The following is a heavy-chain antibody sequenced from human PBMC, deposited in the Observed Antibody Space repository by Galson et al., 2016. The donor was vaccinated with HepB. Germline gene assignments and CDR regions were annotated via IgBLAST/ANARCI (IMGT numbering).Heavy chain of an antibody. J-gene: IGHJ4*02. V-gene: IGHV6-1*01. CDR1: GDSVSSNSAT. Sequence: CAISGDSVSSNSATWDWIRQSPSRGLEWLGRTYYRSKWYYDYAVSLKGRISITPDTSTSQSSLQLESMTPEHSAVYYCATGVKGAPVGAAGTLFYFDFWALGTLVTVSS. CDR3: ATGVKGAPVGAAGTLFYFDF. CDR2: TYYRSKWYY. D-gene: IGHD6-13*01.